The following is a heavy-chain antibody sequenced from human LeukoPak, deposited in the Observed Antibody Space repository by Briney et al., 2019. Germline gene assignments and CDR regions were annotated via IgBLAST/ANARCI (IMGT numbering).Heavy chain of an antibody. CDR2: IKQDGSEK. CDR1: GFTFSSYW. D-gene: IGHD6-19*01. CDR3: AKDRAPIAVAANDAFDI. V-gene: IGHV3-7*01. Sequence: GGSLRLSCAASGFTFSSYWMSWVRQAPGKGLEWVANIKQDGSEKYYVDSVKGRFTISRDNAKNSLYLQMNSLRAEDTAVYYCAKDRAPIAVAANDAFDIWGQGTMVTVSS. J-gene: IGHJ3*02.